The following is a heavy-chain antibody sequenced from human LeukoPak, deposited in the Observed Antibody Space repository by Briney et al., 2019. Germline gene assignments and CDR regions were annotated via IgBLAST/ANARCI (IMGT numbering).Heavy chain of an antibody. CDR2: INDGGST. CDR3: AKGHSASNYAYFDS. Sequence: SETLSLTCAVDGGSFSNYYWSWIRQPPGKGLEWIGEINDGGSTHYNPSLKSRVTMSVDTSNHQFSLKLNSMSAADTAVYYCAKGHSASNYAYFDSWGQGTLVTVSS. CDR1: GGSFSNYY. D-gene: IGHD1-26*01. V-gene: IGHV4-34*01. J-gene: IGHJ4*02.